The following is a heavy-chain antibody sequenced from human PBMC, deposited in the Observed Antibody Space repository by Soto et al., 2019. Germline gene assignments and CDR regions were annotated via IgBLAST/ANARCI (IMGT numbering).Heavy chain of an antibody. D-gene: IGHD3-3*01. CDR2: ISSSGSTI. CDR3: ASYDFWSGNRNRFDC. J-gene: IGHJ4*02. Sequence: GGSLRLSCAASGFTFSDYYMSWIRQAPGKGLEWVSYISSSGSTIYYADSVKGRFTISRDNAKNSLYLQMNSLRAEDTAVYYCASYDFWSGNRNRFDCWGQGTLVTVS. V-gene: IGHV3-11*01. CDR1: GFTFSDYY.